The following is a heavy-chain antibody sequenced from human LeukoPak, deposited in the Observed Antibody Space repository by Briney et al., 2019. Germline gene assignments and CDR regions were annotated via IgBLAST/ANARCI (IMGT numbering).Heavy chain of an antibody. J-gene: IGHJ4*02. CDR3: ARELNYDSSGYYFDY. Sequence: GASVKVSCKASGYTFTVYFMHWVRQAPGQGLAWMGWINPNSGGTNYAQKFQGRVTMTRDTSISTAYMELSRLRSDDTAVYYCARELNYDSSGYYFDYWGQGTLVTVSS. V-gene: IGHV1-2*02. CDR2: INPNSGGT. D-gene: IGHD3-22*01. CDR1: GYTFTVYF.